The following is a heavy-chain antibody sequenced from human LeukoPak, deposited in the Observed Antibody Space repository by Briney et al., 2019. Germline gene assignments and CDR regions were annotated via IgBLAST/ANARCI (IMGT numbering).Heavy chain of an antibody. V-gene: IGHV4-59*08. J-gene: IGHJ5*02. CDR3: ARHHGGGDLFWFDP. D-gene: IGHD2-21*02. CDR2: IYYSGST. CDR1: GGSISSYY. Sequence: SETLSLTCTVSGGSISSYYWSWIRQPPGKGLEWIGYIYYSGSTNYNPSLKSRVTISVDTSKNQFSLKLSSVSAADTAVYYCARHHGGGDLFWFDPWAHATLVTDYS.